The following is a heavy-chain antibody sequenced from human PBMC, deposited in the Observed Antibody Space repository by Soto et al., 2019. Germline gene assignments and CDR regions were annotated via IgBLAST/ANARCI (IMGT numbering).Heavy chain of an antibody. CDR2: IKQDESDK. Sequence: SLRLSCAPSAFRFRYYWMSWVRQAPGKGLEWVANIKQDESDKYYVDSVKGRLPISRGNSKIALYLQMNSLRVEDTAVYYCAAYCYTMTCTLVHGYSWGQGTQVTV. V-gene: IGHV3-7*03. CDR3: AAYCYTMTCTLVHGYS. D-gene: IGHD3-16*02. CDR1: AFRFRYYW. J-gene: IGHJ5*02.